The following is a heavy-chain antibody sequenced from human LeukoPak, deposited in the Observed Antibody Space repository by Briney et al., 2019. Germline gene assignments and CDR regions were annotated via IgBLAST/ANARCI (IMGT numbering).Heavy chain of an antibody. CDR1: GYTFTGYS. V-gene: IGHV1-2*02. Sequence: ASVKVSCKASGYTFTGYSLHWVRQAPGQGLEWMGWINPNSGDTYFAQKFQGRVTMTRDTSVITAYMELSRLRSDDTAVYYCARDRDPNYDFRSVPMRFDPWGQGTLVTVSS. CDR2: INPNSGDT. J-gene: IGHJ5*02. CDR3: ARDRDPNYDFRSVPMRFDP. D-gene: IGHD3-3*01.